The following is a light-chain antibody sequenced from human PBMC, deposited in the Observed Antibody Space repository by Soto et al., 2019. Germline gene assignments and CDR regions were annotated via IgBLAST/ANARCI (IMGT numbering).Light chain of an antibody. V-gene: IGLV4-69*01. CDR2: LNSDGSH. CDR3: QTWGTGMV. Sequence: QLVLTQSPSASASLGASVKLTCTLSSGHSSYAIAWHQQQPEKGPRYWMKLNSDGSHSKGDGIPDRFSGSSSGAERYLTIPSLQSEDEADYYCQTWGTGMVFGGGTKVTVL. J-gene: IGLJ3*02. CDR1: SGHSSYA.